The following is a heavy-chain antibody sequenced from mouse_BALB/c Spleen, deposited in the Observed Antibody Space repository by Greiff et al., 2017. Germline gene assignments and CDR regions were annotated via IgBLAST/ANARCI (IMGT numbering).Heavy chain of an antibody. Sequence: EVQGVESGGGLVKPGGSLKLSCAASGFTFSSYAMSWVRQSPEKRLEWVAEISSGGSYTYYPDTVTGRFTISRDNAKNTLYLEMSSLRSEDTAMYYCARVNGNFDYWGQGTTLTVSS. V-gene: IGHV5-9-4*01. CDR3: ARVNGNFDY. CDR1: GFTFSSYA. J-gene: IGHJ2*01. CDR2: ISSGGSYT. D-gene: IGHD2-1*01.